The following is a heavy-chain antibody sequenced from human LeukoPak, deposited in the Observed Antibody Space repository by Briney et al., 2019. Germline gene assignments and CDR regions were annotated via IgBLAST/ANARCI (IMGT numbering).Heavy chain of an antibody. CDR1: GGSISSSGYY. Sequence: ETLSLTCTVSGGSISSSGYYWGWIRQPPGKGLEWVSNVNSDESTIHYADSVKGRFTVSRDNAKNMLYLQMNSLRVEDTAVYYCARENSGFDNWGQGTLVAVSS. D-gene: IGHD6-19*01. J-gene: IGHJ4*02. CDR2: VNSDESTI. V-gene: IGHV3-74*01. CDR3: ARENSGFDN.